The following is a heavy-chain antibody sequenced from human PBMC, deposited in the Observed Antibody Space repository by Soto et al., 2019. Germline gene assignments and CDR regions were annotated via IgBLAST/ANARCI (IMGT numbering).Heavy chain of an antibody. CDR1: GYSFAGYC. J-gene: IGHJ4*02. CDR2: IDPSDSQT. D-gene: IGHD3-22*01. CDR3: ARQIYDSDTGPNFQYYFDS. Sequence: GESLKSSGKGSGYSFAGYCITWVLQKPWKGLEWMGRIDPSDSQTYYSPSFRGHVTISATKSITTVFLQWSSLRASDTAMYYCARQIYDSDTGPNFQYYFDSWGQGTPVTVSS. V-gene: IGHV5-10-1*01.